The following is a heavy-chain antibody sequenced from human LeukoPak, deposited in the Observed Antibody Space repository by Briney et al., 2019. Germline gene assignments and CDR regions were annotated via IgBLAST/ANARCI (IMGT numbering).Heavy chain of an antibody. Sequence: PGGSLRLSCAASGVTFSSYWMSWVRQAPGKGLEWVANIKQDGSEKYYVDSVKGRFTIFRDNAKNSLYLQMNSLRAEDTAVYYYAREVGVPPTRQQWPTSVDCWGQGTLVTVSS. CDR1: GVTFSSYW. V-gene: IGHV3-7*05. CDR2: IKQDGSEK. CDR3: AREVGVPPTRQQWPTSVDC. J-gene: IGHJ4*02. D-gene: IGHD5-18*01.